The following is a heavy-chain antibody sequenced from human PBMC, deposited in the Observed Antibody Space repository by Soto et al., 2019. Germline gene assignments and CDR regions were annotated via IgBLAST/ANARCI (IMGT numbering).Heavy chain of an antibody. J-gene: IGHJ4*02. CDR2: IYYSGST. CDR3: ARVGIRFLDGFDY. D-gene: IGHD3-3*01. Sequence: SETLSLTCTVSGGSISSGDYYWSWIRQPPGKGLEWIGYIYYSGSTYYNPSLKSRVTISVDTSKNQFSLKLSSVTAADTAVYYGARVGIRFLDGFDYWGQGTLVTVSS. CDR1: GGSISSGDYY. V-gene: IGHV4-30-4*01.